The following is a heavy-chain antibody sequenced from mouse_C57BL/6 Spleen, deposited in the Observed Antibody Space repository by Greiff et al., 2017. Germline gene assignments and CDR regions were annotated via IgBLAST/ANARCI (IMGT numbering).Heavy chain of an antibody. Sequence: QVQLQQSGPGLVQPSPSLSITCTVSGFSLTSYGVHWVRQSPGKGLEWLGVIWSGGSTDYNAAFISRLSISKDNSKSQVFFKMNSLQADDTAIYYCARGGPLDYWGQGTTLTVSS. CDR1: GFSLTSYG. CDR3: ARGGPLDY. CDR2: IWSGGST. J-gene: IGHJ2*01. V-gene: IGHV2-2*01.